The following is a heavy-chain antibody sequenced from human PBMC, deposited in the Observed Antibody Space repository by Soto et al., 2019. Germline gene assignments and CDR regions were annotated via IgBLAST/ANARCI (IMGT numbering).Heavy chain of an antibody. V-gene: IGHV3-11*01. D-gene: IGHD3-9*01. J-gene: IGHJ3*01. CDR1: GFTFSDYY. Sequence: QVQLVESGGGLVKPGGSLRLSCAASGFTFSDYYMSWIRQAPGKGLEWVSYISSSGSTIYYADSVKGRFTISRDNAKNSLYLKINSLGAEDTAVYYCAGAKLRFFDWSPVAFDFGGQGTMVTVFS. CDR3: AGAKLRFFDWSPVAFDF. CDR2: ISSSGSTI.